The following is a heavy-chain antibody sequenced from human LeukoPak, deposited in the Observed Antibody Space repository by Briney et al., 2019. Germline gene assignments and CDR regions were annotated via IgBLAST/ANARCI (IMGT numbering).Heavy chain of an antibody. CDR3: ASTGRCSGGSCYWDYYYYYYVDV. J-gene: IGHJ6*03. V-gene: IGHV4-34*01. Sequence: KPSETLSLTCAVYGGSFSGYYWSWIRQPPGKGLEWIGEINHSGSTNYNPSLKSRVTISVDTSKNQFSLKLSSVTAADTAVYYCASTGRCSGGSCYWDYYYYYYVDVWGKGTTVTVSS. CDR2: INHSGST. D-gene: IGHD2-15*01. CDR1: GGSFSGYY.